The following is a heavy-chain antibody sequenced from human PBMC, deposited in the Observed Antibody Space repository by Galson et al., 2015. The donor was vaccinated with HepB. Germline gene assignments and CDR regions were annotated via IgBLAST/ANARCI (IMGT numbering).Heavy chain of an antibody. Sequence: SLRLSCAASGFTFSSYWMSWVRQAPGKGLEWVANIKQDGSEKYYVDSVKGRFTISRDNAKNSLYLQMNSLRAEDTAVYYCARVGGYDWDYFDYWGQGTLVTVSS. V-gene: IGHV3-7*01. CDR1: GFTFSSYW. J-gene: IGHJ4*02. D-gene: IGHD5-12*01. CDR3: ARVGGYDWDYFDY. CDR2: IKQDGSEK.